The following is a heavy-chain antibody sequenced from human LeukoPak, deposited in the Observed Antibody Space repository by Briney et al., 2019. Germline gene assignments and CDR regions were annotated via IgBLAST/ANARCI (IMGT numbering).Heavy chain of an antibody. D-gene: IGHD3-10*01. J-gene: IGHJ4*02. V-gene: IGHV1-69*13. CDR3: ARGYGYGSGSYYNRPFDY. Sequence: ASVKVSCKASGYTFTDYYMHWVRQAPGQGLEWMGGIIPIFGTANYAQKFQGRVTITADESTSTAYMELSSLRPEDTAVYYCARGYGYGSGSYYNRPFDYWGQGTLVTVSS. CDR1: GYTFTDYY. CDR2: IIPIFGTA.